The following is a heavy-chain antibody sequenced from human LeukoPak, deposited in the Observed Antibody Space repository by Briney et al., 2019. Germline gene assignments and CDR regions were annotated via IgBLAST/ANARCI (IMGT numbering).Heavy chain of an antibody. CDR3: ANEIRPNDY. V-gene: IGHV3-23*01. CDR2: ISISGDTT. CDR1: GFTFSSHA. J-gene: IGHJ4*02. D-gene: IGHD4-17*01. Sequence: HPGGSLGLSCGASGFTFSSHAMTWVRQAPGKGLEWVSAISISGDTTYYADAVKGRFTISRDNSKNTVYLQMNSLRAEDTAVYYCANEIRPNDYWGQGTLVTVSS.